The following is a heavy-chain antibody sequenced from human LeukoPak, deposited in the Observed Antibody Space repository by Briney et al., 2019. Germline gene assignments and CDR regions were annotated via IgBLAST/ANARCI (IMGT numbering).Heavy chain of an antibody. CDR1: GYSISSDYY. J-gene: IGHJ4*02. V-gene: IGHV4-38-2*02. CDR2: VSHTKNT. CDR3: ARDPRRTREYYFDY. Sequence: PSETLSLTCTVSGYSISSDYYWGWIRQPPGKGLEWIGSVSHTKNTYYNPSLKSRVTISVDTSKNQLSLKLSFVTAADTAVYYCARDPRRTREYYFDYWGQGTLVTVSS.